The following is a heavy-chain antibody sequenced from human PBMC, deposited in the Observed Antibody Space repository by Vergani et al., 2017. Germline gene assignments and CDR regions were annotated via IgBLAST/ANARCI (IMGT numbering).Heavy chain of an antibody. J-gene: IGHJ6*02. CDR2: ISSDGKST. CDR1: GFTFSTFN. V-gene: IGHV3-64*01. D-gene: IGHD1-26*01. Sequence: LESGGGLVQPGGSIRLSCFGSGFTFSTFNMHWVRQIPGKGLEYISGISSDGKSTNYAKSVKGRFIVTRDNSKNSLHLQMGNLRVEGTGIYYCSKDEQYTAPWERGYFHVLHVWGQGTTVSVSS. CDR3: SKDEQYTAPWERGYFHVLHV.